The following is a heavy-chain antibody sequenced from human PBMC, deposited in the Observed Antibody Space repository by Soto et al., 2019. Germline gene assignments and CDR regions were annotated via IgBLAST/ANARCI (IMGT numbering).Heavy chain of an antibody. D-gene: IGHD3-10*01. Sequence: QVQLVESGGGVVQPGRSLRLSCAASGFTFRSYGMHWVRQAPGKGLEWVALIWYDGGNKYYADSVKDRFTISRDNSKNTLYLQMNSLRAEDTALYYCARLGGSGSYTVDYWGQGTLVTVSS. CDR3: ARLGGSGSYTVDY. CDR2: IWYDGGNK. CDR1: GFTFRSYG. J-gene: IGHJ4*02. V-gene: IGHV3-33*01.